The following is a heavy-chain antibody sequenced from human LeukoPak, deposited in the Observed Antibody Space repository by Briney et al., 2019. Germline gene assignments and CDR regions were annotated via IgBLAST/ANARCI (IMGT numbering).Heavy chain of an antibody. CDR2: IKQDGSEK. V-gene: IGHV3-7*03. D-gene: IGHD3-9*01. CDR3: AKDSDDILTGTTDFDY. J-gene: IGHJ4*02. CDR1: GFTFSSYW. Sequence: GGSLRLSCAASGFTFSSYWMSWVRQAPGKGLEWVANIKQDGSEKYYVDSVKGRFTISRDNAKNSLYLQMNSLRAEDTALYYCAKDSDDILTGTTDFDYWGQGTLVTVSS.